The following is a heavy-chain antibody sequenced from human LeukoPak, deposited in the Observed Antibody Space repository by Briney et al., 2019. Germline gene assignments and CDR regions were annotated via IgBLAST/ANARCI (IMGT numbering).Heavy chain of an antibody. D-gene: IGHD1-26*01. J-gene: IGHJ4*02. CDR1: GFTFSTHW. CDR2: IWDDGSNT. CDR3: ARGYSSRDRVGDFDY. Sequence: PGGSLRLSCTVSGFTFSTHWMRWVRQAPGKGLEWVAVIWDDGSNTYYADSVKGRFTISRDNSKNTLYLQMNSLRTEDTAVYYCARGYSSRDRVGDFDYWGQGTLVTVSS. V-gene: IGHV3-33*08.